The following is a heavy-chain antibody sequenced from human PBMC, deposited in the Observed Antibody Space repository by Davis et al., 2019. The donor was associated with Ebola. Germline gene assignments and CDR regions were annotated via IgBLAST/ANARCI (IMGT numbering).Heavy chain of an antibody. J-gene: IGHJ6*02. CDR1: GFTFSTYS. CDR3: ARDRPLDFFFGDYYGMDV. V-gene: IGHV3-21*01. CDR2: ISSDSEYI. Sequence: GGSLRLSCAASGFTFSTYSMSWVRQAPGKALEWVSSISSDSEYIYYADSAKGRFTISRDNAKNSLFLQMNSLRAEDTAVYYCARDRPLDFFFGDYYGMDVWGQGTTVTVSS. D-gene: IGHD3-16*01.